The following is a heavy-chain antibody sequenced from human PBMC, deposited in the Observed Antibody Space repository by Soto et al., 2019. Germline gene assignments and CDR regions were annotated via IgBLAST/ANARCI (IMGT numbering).Heavy chain of an antibody. J-gene: IGHJ5*02. Sequence: EVQLLESGGGLAQPGGSLRLSCVASGFTFSNYAMSWVRQAPGKGLEWVSSVSDSGGSTYYADSVKGRFTISRDSSKNTLYLRMNNLRADDTAVYYCATDGLRFPFDPWGQGTLVTVSS. V-gene: IGHV3-23*01. CDR3: ATDGLRFPFDP. CDR2: VSDSGGST. D-gene: IGHD5-12*01. CDR1: GFTFSNYA.